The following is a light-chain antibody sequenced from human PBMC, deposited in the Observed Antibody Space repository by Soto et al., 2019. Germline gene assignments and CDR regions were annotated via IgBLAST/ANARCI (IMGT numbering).Light chain of an antibody. Sequence: DIQMTQSPSSLSACVGDRVTITCRASQSISSYLNWYQQKPGKAPKLLIYAASSLQSGVPSRFSSSGSGTDFTRTISILQPEDFATYYCQQSYSTPRTFGQGSKVEIQ. J-gene: IGKJ1*01. CDR2: AAS. CDR3: QQSYSTPRT. V-gene: IGKV1-39*01. CDR1: QSISSY.